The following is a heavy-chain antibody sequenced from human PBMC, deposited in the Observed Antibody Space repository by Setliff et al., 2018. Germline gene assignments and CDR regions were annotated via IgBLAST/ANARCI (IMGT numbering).Heavy chain of an antibody. CDR3: ARGPYYYDSSGYYYY. V-gene: IGHV3-74*01. CDR2: INTDGSST. CDR1: GFTFSTYW. J-gene: IGHJ4*02. D-gene: IGHD3-22*01. Sequence: PGGSLRLSCVTSGFTFSTYWMHWVRQAPGKGLVWVSRINTDGSSTSYADSVKGRFTISRDNAKNTLYLQMNSLRAEDTAVYYCARGPYYYDSSGYYYYWGQGTLVTVSS.